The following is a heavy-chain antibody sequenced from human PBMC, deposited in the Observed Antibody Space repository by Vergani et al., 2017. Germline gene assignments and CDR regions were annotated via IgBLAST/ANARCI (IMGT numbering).Heavy chain of an antibody. CDR1: GGSITGSSYY. V-gene: IGHV4-39*01. CDR2: IYHSGSA. CDR3: ARTESFILRYFHWAL. Sequence: QLHLQESGPGLVKPSETLSLTCTVSGGSITGSSYYWGWIRQPPGKGLEWIGNIYHSGSAYYNPSLKGRVTISVDTSKNHFSLEVTSVTAADTTIYFCARTESFILRYFHWALWGQGTLVTVSS. D-gene: IGHD3-9*01. J-gene: IGHJ4*02.